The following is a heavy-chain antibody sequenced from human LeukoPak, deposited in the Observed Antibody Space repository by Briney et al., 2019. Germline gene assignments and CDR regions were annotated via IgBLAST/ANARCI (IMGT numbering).Heavy chain of an antibody. V-gene: IGHV3-11*01. Sequence: GGSLRLSCAASGFTFSDYYMSWIRQAPGKGLEWVSYISSSGSTIYYADSVKGRFTISRDNAKTSLYLQMNSLRAEDTAVYYCAREGTTYYYDSSGRLNWFDPWGQGTLVTVSS. CDR2: ISSSGSTI. CDR3: AREGTTYYYDSSGRLNWFDP. J-gene: IGHJ5*02. CDR1: GFTFSDYY. D-gene: IGHD3-22*01.